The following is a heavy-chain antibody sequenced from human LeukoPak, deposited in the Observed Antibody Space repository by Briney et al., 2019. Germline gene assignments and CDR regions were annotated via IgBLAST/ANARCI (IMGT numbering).Heavy chain of an antibody. J-gene: IGHJ4*02. CDR2: IWSDKSNR. D-gene: IGHD4-11*01. CDR1: GFIFNHHA. V-gene: IGHV3-33*06. Sequence: GGSLRLSCAASGFIFNHHAMHWVRQAPGKGLQWMAVIWSDKSNRFYADSVRGRFTISRDDSRKTVSLQMERLTAEDTAIYYCAKDAQRGFDYSNSLEYWGQGALVTVAS. CDR3: AKDAQRGFDYSNSLEY.